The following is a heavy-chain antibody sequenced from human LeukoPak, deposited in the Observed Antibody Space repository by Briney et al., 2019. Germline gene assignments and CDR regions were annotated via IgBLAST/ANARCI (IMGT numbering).Heavy chain of an antibody. CDR1: GFTVSNNY. CDR3: VRNSGELGA. D-gene: IGHD2-21*01. Sequence: GGPLTLSCAASGFTVSNNYMSWVRRPAGKGLEWVALMYSSGSRYYADSVKGRFPITIDNSKNTLHLQKNSLRADDTAVYYCVRNSGELGAWGQGTLVTVSS. CDR2: MYSSGSR. V-gene: IGHV3-53*01. J-gene: IGHJ5*02.